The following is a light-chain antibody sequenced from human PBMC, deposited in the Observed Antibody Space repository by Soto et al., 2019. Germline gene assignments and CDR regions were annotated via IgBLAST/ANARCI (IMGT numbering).Light chain of an antibody. CDR2: WAS. J-gene: IGKJ3*01. CDR3: QQYYSTPIFT. V-gene: IGKV3-15*01. CDR1: DSVSLN. Sequence: EIVMTQSPATLSVSPGRNVTLSCRASDSVSLNLAWYQQKPGQAPKLLIYWASTRESGVPDRFSGSGSGTDFTLTISSLQAEDVAVYYCQQYYSTPIFTFGPGTKVDIK.